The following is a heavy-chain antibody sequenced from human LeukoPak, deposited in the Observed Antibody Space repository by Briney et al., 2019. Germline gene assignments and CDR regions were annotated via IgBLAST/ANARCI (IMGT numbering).Heavy chain of an antibody. D-gene: IGHD3-3*01. V-gene: IGHV1-18*01. CDR1: GYTFTSYG. J-gene: IGHJ4*02. CDR2: ISAYNGNT. CDR3: ARRQGYDFWSDYYPSFDFDY. Sequence: GASVKVSCKASGYTFTSYGISWVRQAPGQGLEWMGWISAYNGNTNYAQKFQGRVTMTTDTSTSTAYMELRSLRSDDTAVYYCARRQGYDFWSDYYPSFDFDYWGQGTLVTVSS.